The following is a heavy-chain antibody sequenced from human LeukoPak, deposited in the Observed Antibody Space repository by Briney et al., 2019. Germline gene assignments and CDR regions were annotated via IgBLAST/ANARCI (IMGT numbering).Heavy chain of an antibody. D-gene: IGHD4-17*01. CDR3: ARGDATTVLYY. J-gene: IGHJ4*02. V-gene: IGHV3-23*01. Sequence: GGSLRLSCAASDFSFITYAMSWVRQAPGKGLEWVSTISGGGDATYYADSVKGRFTISRDNSKNTLYLQMNSLRAEDTAVYYCARGDATTVLYYWGQGTLVTVSS. CDR2: ISGGGDAT. CDR1: DFSFITYA.